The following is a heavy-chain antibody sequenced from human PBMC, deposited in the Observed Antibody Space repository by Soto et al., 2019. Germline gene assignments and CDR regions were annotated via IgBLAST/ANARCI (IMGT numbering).Heavy chain of an antibody. CDR1: GGSISSGGYY. V-gene: IGHV4-31*03. CDR2: IYYSGST. J-gene: IGHJ6*02. Sequence: KTSETLSLTCTVSGGSISSGGYYWSWIRQHPGKGLEWIGYIYYSGSTYYNPSLKSRVTISVDTSKNQFSLKLSSVTAADTAVYYCARDSSQSGYYYGMDVWGQGTTVTVSS. CDR3: ARDSSQSGYYYGMDV. D-gene: IGHD2-15*01.